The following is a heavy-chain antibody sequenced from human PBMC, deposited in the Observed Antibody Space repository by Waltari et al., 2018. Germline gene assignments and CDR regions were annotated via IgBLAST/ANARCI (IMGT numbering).Heavy chain of an antibody. CDR1: GSTVSSNS. CDR3: AREGTGGYFDL. CDR2: IYSGGST. J-gene: IGHJ2*01. Sequence: EVQLVVSGGGLVKPGGSLSLSCAHSGSTVSSNSMTWVGRAQGKGLEWVSVIYSGGSTYYADSVKGRFTISRDNSKNTLYLQMNSLRAEDKAVYYCAREGTGGYFDLWGRGTLVTVSS. D-gene: IGHD7-27*01. V-gene: IGHV3-53*01.